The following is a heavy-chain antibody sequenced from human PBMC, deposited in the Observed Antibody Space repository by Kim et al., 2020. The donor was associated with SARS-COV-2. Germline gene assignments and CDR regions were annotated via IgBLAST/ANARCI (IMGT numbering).Heavy chain of an antibody. D-gene: IGHD5-12*01. CDR1: GGTFSSYA. J-gene: IGHJ4*02. CDR2: IIPIFGTA. CDR3: ARGTRDGYNSDY. V-gene: IGHV1-69*13. Sequence: SVKVSCKASGGTFSSYAISWVRQAPGQGLEWMGGIIPIFGTANYAQKFQGRVTITADESTSTAYMELSSLRSEDTAVYYCARGTRDGYNSDYWGQGTLVTVSS.